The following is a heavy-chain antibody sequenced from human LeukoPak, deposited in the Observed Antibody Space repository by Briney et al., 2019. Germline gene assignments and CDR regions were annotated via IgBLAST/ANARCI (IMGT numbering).Heavy chain of an antibody. CDR1: GFTFSSYS. Sequence: GGTLSLSCAVSGFTFSSYSMNWVRQAPGKGLEWVSSISSSSSYIYYAESVKGRFTISRDNAKNSLYLQMHSLRAEDTAVYYCARDCGGYSYGWGDYYYYGMDVWGQGTTVTVPS. J-gene: IGHJ6*02. V-gene: IGHV3-21*01. CDR2: ISSSSSYI. CDR3: ARDCGGYSYGWGDYYYYGMDV. D-gene: IGHD5-18*01.